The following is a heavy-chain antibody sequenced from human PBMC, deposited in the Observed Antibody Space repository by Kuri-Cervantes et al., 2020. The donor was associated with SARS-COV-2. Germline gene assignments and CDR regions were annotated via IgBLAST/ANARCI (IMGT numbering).Heavy chain of an antibody. CDR1: GFTFTSSA. Sequence: SVKVSCKASGFTFTSSAVQWVRQARGQRLEWIGWIVVGSGNTNYAQKFQERVTITRDMSTSTAYMELSSLRSEDTAVYYCARDGQWLVLWGYGMDVWGQGTTVTVSS. J-gene: IGHJ6*02. D-gene: IGHD6-19*01. CDR3: ARDGQWLVLWGYGMDV. V-gene: IGHV1-58*01. CDR2: IVVGSGNT.